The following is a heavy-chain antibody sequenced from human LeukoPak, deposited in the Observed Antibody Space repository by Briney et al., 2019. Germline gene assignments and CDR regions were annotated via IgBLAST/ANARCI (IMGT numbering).Heavy chain of an antibody. CDR2: INSDASDT. CDR3: ARICSSTDCLIPD. D-gene: IGHD2-2*01. J-gene: IGHJ4*02. CDR1: GFTFSRHW. V-gene: IGHV3-74*01. Sequence: PGGSLRLSCAASGFTFSRHWMHWVRQAPGKGLVWISRINSDASDTNYADFVKGRFTISRDNAKNTVYLQINSLSDEDTAVYYCARICSSTDCLIPDWGQGTLVTVSS.